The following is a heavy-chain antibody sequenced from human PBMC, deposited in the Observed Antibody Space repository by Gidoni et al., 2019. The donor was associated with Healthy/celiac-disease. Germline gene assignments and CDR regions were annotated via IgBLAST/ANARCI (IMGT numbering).Heavy chain of an antibody. V-gene: IGHV1-69*01. J-gene: IGHJ6*03. CDR3: ARGRDGYCSSTSCYRDDYYYYMDV. D-gene: IGHD2-2*02. Sequence: QVQLVQSGAEVKKPGSSVKVSCKASGGTFSSYAISWVRLSPGQGLEWMGGIIPIFGTANYAQKFQGRVTITADESTSTAYMELSSLRSEDTAVYYCARGRDGYCSSTSCYRDDYYYYMDVWGKGTTVTVSS. CDR1: GGTFSSYA. CDR2: IIPIFGTA.